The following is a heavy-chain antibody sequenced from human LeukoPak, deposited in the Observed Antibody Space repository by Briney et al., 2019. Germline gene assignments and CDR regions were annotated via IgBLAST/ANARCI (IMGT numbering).Heavy chain of an antibody. CDR2: ISYSGST. V-gene: IGHV4-59*12. Sequence: PSETLSLTCTVTGVSISSYYWSWIRQPPGKGLEWIGYISYSGSTYYNPSLKSRVTISVDTSKNQFSLKLSSVPAADTAVYYCARGDPGYSGYYFDYWGQGTLVTVSS. CDR1: GVSISSYY. J-gene: IGHJ4*02. D-gene: IGHD5-12*01. CDR3: ARGDPGYSGYYFDY.